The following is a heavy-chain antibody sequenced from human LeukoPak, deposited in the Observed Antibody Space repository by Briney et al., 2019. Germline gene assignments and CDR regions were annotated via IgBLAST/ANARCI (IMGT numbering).Heavy chain of an antibody. Sequence: GGSLRLSWAASGFTSSSYSMNWVRQAPGKGLEWVSSISGSSSYIYYADSVKGRFTISRDNAKNSLYLQMNSLRAEDTAVYYCASLDYGGNSYYFDYWGQGTLVTVSS. V-gene: IGHV3-21*01. D-gene: IGHD4-23*01. J-gene: IGHJ4*02. CDR1: GFTSSSYS. CDR2: ISGSSSYI. CDR3: ASLDYGGNSYYFDY.